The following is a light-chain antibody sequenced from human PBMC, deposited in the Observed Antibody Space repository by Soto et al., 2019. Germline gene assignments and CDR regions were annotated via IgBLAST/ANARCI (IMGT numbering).Light chain of an antibody. CDR1: QSAGNF. CDR2: YIS. V-gene: IGKV3D-15*01. CDR3: QQHNQWPIT. Sequence: ELVMTQSPATQSESPGETASLSCRASQSAGNFLAWYQQKPGQAPRLLIYYISTRATGIPARFSGSGSGTEFTLTINSLQSEDSAVYYCQQHNQWPITFGQGTRLEI. J-gene: IGKJ5*01.